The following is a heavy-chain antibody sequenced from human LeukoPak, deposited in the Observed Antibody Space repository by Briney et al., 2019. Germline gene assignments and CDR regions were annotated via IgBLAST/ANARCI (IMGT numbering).Heavy chain of an antibody. V-gene: IGHV3-66*01. Sequence: GGSLRLSCAASGLTVSSSYMSWVRQAPGKGLEWVSIISSAGTTYYADSVKGRFTISRDNSKNTVYLQVNSLRDEDTAVYYCARDLEAANTYYFDYWGQGTMVTVSS. D-gene: IGHD6-13*01. CDR3: ARDLEAANTYYFDY. J-gene: IGHJ4*02. CDR1: GLTVSSSY. CDR2: ISSAGTT.